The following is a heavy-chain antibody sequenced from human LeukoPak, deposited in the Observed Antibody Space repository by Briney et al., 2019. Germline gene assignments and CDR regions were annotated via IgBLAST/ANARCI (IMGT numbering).Heavy chain of an antibody. V-gene: IGHV3-64D*09. Sequence: GGSLGLSCSASGFTFSTYAMHWVRQAPGKGLEFVSAISSNGGSTFYADSVKGRFTISRDNSKDTLYLQMSSLRAEDTAVYYCVKSAYSGSYFSLDYWGQGTLVTVPS. J-gene: IGHJ4*02. CDR1: GFTFSTYA. CDR3: VKSAYSGSYFSLDY. CDR2: ISSNGGST. D-gene: IGHD1-26*01.